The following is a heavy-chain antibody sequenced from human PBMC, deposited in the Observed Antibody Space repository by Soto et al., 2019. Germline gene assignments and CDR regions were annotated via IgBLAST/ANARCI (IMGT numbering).Heavy chain of an antibody. D-gene: IGHD1-26*01. J-gene: IGHJ5*01. CDR1: GFTFEDYA. Sequence: GGSLRLSCNASGFTFEDYALHWVRQGPGKDLEWISGISWHSATNNYAASVQGRFSISIDNARNSLSLQLDSLTTEDTALYYCSKDERGSYLVGCFDSWGRGTRSPSPQ. CDR3: SKDERGSYLVGCFDS. CDR2: ISWHSATN. V-gene: IGHV3-9*01.